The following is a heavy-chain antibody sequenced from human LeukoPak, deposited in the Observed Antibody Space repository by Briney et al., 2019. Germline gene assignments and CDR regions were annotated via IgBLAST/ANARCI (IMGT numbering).Heavy chain of an antibody. CDR3: AKDLGTRTTYGSGSYCFDY. V-gene: IGHV3-48*03. CDR1: GFTFSSYE. CDR2: ISSSGSTI. J-gene: IGHJ4*02. Sequence: GGSLRLSCAASGFTFSSYEMNWVRQAPGKGLEWVSYISSSGSTIYYADSVKGRFTISRDNAKNSLYLQMNSLRAEDTAVYYCAKDLGTRTTYGSGSYCFDYWGQGTLVTVSS. D-gene: IGHD3-10*01.